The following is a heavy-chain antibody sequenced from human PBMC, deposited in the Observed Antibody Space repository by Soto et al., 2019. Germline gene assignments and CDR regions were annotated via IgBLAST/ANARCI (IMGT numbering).Heavy chain of an antibody. CDR3: ATKPPRLRFLEWSPQAMFDP. Sequence: ASVKVSCKVSGYNLTELSMHWVRQAPGKGLEWMGGFDTEDGEPTYAQKFQGRVTMTEDTSTDTAYMQLSSLRSEDTAVYYCATKPPRLRFLEWSPQAMFDPSGQGTLVTASS. D-gene: IGHD3-3*01. CDR2: FDTEDGEP. J-gene: IGHJ5*01. CDR1: GYNLTELS. V-gene: IGHV1-24*01.